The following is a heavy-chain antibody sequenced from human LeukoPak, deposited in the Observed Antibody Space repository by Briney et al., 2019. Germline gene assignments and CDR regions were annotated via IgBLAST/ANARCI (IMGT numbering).Heavy chain of an antibody. Sequence: GRSLRLSCAASGFTFDEYAMHWVRQAPGKGLEWVSGISLKSGSIGYADSVKGRFTISRDNAKNTLYLEMNSLRAEDTALYYCAKDIGSSSWYLGNWGQGTLVTVSS. D-gene: IGHD6-13*01. V-gene: IGHV3-9*01. J-gene: IGHJ4*02. CDR3: AKDIGSSSWYLGN. CDR2: ISLKSGSI. CDR1: GFTFDEYA.